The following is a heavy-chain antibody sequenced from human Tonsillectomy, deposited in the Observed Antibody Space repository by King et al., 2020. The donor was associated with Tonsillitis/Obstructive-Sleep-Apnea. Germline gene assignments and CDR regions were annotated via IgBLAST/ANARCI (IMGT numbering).Heavy chain of an antibody. CDR3: TRGPYDLWRGYYRAMDV. CDR2: IRSKAYGGTT. CDR1: GFTFGDYA. Sequence: VQLVESGGGLVQPGRSLRLSCTASGFTFGDYAMTWVRQAPGKGLEWVGFIRSKAYGGTTEYAASVKGRFTISRDDSKSVAYLQMSSLKTEDTGVYYCTRGPYDLWRGYYRAMDVCGKGTTVTVSS. D-gene: IGHD3-3*01. V-gene: IGHV3-49*04. J-gene: IGHJ6*04.